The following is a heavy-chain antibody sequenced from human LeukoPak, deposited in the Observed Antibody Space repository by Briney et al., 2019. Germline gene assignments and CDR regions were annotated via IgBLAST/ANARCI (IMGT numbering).Heavy chain of an antibody. CDR3: ARQNGLIDAFDI. Sequence: PGGSLRLSCAASGFTFSSYDMHWVRQAPGKGLEWVAFIRYDGFNKYYADSVKGRFTISRDNSKNTLYLQMNSLRAEDTAVYYCARQNGLIDAFDIWGQGTMVTVSS. CDR2: IRYDGFNK. J-gene: IGHJ3*02. D-gene: IGHD1-1*01. V-gene: IGHV3-30*02. CDR1: GFTFSSYD.